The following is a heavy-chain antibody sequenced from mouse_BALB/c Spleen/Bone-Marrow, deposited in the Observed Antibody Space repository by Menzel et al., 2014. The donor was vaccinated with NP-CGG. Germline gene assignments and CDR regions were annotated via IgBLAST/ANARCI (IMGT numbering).Heavy chain of an antibody. CDR2: IYPGSGTT. Sequence: LQQSGFELVRPGASVKLSCKASGYTFINYWMHWVKQRPGQGLEWIGNIYPGSGTTNYDEKFKTKATLTVDTFSSTAYMQLSSLTSEDSAVYYCTKGNYFFDYWGQGTTLTVPS. CDR1: GYTFINYW. V-gene: IGHV1S22*01. J-gene: IGHJ2*01. D-gene: IGHD2-1*01. CDR3: TKGNYFFDY.